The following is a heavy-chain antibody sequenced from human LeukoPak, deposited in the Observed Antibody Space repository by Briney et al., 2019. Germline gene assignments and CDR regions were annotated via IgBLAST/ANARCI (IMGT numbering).Heavy chain of an antibody. Sequence: GGSLRLSCAASGFSVSSNYMSWVRQAPGKGPEWVSGINWNGGSTGYADSVKGRFTISRDNAKNSLYLQMNSLRAEDTALYYCARGGYSDYWGQGTLVTVSS. CDR3: ARGGYSDY. V-gene: IGHV3-20*04. J-gene: IGHJ4*02. CDR2: INWNGGST. D-gene: IGHD5-12*01. CDR1: GFSVSSNY.